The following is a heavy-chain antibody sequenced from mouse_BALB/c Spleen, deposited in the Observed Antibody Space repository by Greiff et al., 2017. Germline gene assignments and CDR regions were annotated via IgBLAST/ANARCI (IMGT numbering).Heavy chain of an antibody. D-gene: IGHD4-1*01. CDR3: ARSELGRGFAY. CDR2: INPSTGYT. Sequence: QVQLQQSGAELAKPGASVKMSCKASGYTFTSYWMHWVKPRPGQGLEWIGYINPSTGYTEYNQKFKDKATLTADKSSSTAYMQLSSLTSEDSAVYYCARSELGRGFAYWGQGTLVTVSA. J-gene: IGHJ3*01. CDR1: GYTFTSYW. V-gene: IGHV1-7*01.